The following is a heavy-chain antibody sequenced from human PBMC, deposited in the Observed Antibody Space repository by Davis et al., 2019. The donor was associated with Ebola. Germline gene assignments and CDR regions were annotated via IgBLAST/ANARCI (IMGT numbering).Heavy chain of an antibody. J-gene: IGHJ4*02. D-gene: IGHD2-2*03. CDR2: IFHSGST. CDR3: ARASLGTGYAVVY. V-gene: IGHV4-4*02. CDR1: GVSLSTSNW. Sequence: SETLSLSCAVSGVSLSTSNWWNWVRQSPGKGLEWIGEIFHSGSTNYSPSLMSRVSISVDKSNNQFSLYLTSVTAADTAMYYCARASLGTGYAVVYWGQGTLVTVSS.